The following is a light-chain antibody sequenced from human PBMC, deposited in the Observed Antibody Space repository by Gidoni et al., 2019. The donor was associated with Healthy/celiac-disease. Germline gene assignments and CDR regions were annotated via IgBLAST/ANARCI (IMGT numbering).Light chain of an antibody. J-gene: IGLJ2*01. CDR1: KLGDKY. CDR3: QAWDSSTVV. CDR2: QDS. V-gene: IGLV3-1*01. Sequence: SYELTQPPSVSVSPGQTASITCSGDKLGDKYACWYQQKPGQSPVLVISQDSKRHSGIPERFSGSNSGNTATLTISGTQAMDEADYYCQAWDSSTVVFGGGTKLTVL.